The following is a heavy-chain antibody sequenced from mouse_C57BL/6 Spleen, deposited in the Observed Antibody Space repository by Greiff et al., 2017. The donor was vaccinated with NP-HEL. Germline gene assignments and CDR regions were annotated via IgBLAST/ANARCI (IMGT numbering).Heavy chain of an antibody. J-gene: IGHJ2*01. CDR3: ARGDYDSLDY. V-gene: IGHV1-82*01. CDR2: IYPGDGDT. CDR1: GYAFSSSW. Sequence: VQLQQSGPELVKPGASVKISCKASGYAFSSSWMNWVKQRPGKGLEWIGRIYPGDGDTNYNGKFKGKATLTADKSSSTAYMQLSSLTSEDSADYFCARGDYDSLDYWGQSTTLTVSS. D-gene: IGHD2-4*01.